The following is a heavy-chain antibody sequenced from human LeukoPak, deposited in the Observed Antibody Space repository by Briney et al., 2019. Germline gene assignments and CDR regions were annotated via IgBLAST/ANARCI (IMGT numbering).Heavy chain of an antibody. V-gene: IGHV3-48*03. CDR2: ISSSGSAI. CDR3: AEPGITMIGGV. CDR1: GFTFSSYE. Sequence: GGSLRLSCAASGFTFSSYEMNWVRQAPGKGLEWVSYISSSGSAIYYADSVKGRFTISRDNAKNSLYLQMNSLRAEDTAVYYCAEPGITMIGGVWGKGTTVTISS. D-gene: IGHD3-10*02. J-gene: IGHJ6*04.